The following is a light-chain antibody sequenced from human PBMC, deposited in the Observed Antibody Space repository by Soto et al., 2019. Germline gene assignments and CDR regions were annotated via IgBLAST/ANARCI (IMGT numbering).Light chain of an antibody. V-gene: IGLV4-60*02. J-gene: IGLJ3*02. Sequence: QPVLTHSSSASASLGSSVKFTCTLISGHSTYIIAWHQQQPGKAPRYLMKLEGSGSYNKGSGVPDRFSGSSSGADRYLTISNLQFEDEADYYCETWDSNSWVFGGGTKLTVL. CDR2: LEGSGSY. CDR3: ETWDSNSWV. CDR1: SGHSTYI.